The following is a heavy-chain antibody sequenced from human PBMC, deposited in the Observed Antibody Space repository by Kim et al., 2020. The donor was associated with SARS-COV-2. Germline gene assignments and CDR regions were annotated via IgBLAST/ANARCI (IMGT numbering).Heavy chain of an antibody. CDR3: ARVLASFYYVCRGYSYHY. V-gene: IGHV1-18*04. Sequence: ASVKVSCKASGYTFTSYGISWVRQAPGQGLEWMGWISAYTGNPTYAQRFPGRVAFSLDTSTSTAYMQLSSLRSDDTAVYYCARVLASFYYVCRGYSYHYW. J-gene: IGHJ4*01. D-gene: IGHD3-22*01. CDR1: GYTFTSYG. CDR2: ISAYTGNP.